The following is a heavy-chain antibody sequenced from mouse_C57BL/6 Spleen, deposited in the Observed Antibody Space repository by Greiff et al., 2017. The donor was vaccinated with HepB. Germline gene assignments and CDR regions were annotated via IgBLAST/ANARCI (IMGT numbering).Heavy chain of an antibody. Sequence: QVHVKQPGAELVKPGASVKMSCKASGYTFTSYWITWVKQRPGQGLEWIGDIYPGSGSTNYNEKFKSKATLTVDTSSSTAYMQLSSLTSEDSAVYYCARGDGYYGWFAYWGQGTLVTVSA. CDR2: IYPGSGST. D-gene: IGHD2-3*01. V-gene: IGHV1-55*01. CDR3: ARGDGYYGWFAY. CDR1: GYTFTSYW. J-gene: IGHJ3*01.